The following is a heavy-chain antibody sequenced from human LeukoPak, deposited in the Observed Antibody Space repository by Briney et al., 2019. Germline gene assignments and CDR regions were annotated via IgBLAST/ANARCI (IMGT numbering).Heavy chain of an antibody. V-gene: IGHV3-23*01. J-gene: IGHJ5*02. D-gene: IGHD3-9*01. CDR2: ISGSGGST. Sequence: PGGSLRLSCTASGFTFSSYAMSWVRQAPGKGLEWVSAISGSGGSTYYADSVKGRFTISRDNSKNTLYLQMNSLRAEDTAVYYCAKDKRYRGANWFDPWGQGTLATVSS. CDR3: AKDKRYRGANWFDP. CDR1: GFTFSSYA.